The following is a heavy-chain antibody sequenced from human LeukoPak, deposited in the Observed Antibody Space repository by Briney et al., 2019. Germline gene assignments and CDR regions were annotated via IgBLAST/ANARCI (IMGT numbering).Heavy chain of an antibody. J-gene: IGHJ4*02. CDR2: INPSGGST. V-gene: IGHV1-46*01. Sequence: GASVKVSCKASGYTFTNYYMHWVRQAPGQGLEWMGIINPSGGSTSYAQKFQGRVTMTRDTSTSTVYMELSSLRSEDTAVYYCARAADIETRDYYDSSGYYYFDYWGQGTLVTVSS. D-gene: IGHD3-22*01. CDR1: GYTFTNYY. CDR3: ARAADIETRDYYDSSGYYYFDY.